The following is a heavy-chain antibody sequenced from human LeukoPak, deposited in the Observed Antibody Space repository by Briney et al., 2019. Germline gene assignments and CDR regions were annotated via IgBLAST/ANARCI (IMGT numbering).Heavy chain of an antibody. CDR1: GFTFSSYA. D-gene: IGHD3-22*01. J-gene: IGHJ4*02. CDR3: AKDRDYYDTPFDY. Sequence: GGSLRLSCAASGFTFSSYAMSWVRQAPGKGLEWVSAISGSGGSTYYADSVKGRFTISRDNPKNTLYLQMNSLRAEDTAVYYCAKDRDYYDTPFDYWGQGTLVTVSS. CDR2: ISGSGGST. V-gene: IGHV3-23*01.